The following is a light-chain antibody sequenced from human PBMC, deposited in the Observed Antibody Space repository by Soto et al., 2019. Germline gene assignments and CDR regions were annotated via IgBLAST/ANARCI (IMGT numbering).Light chain of an antibody. CDR3: GTWDSSLSAHV. V-gene: IGLV1-51*02. CDR2: ENN. CDR1: SSNIGNNY. Sequence: QAVLTQPPSVSAAPGQTVTISCSGSSSNIGNNYVSWYQQLPGTAPKLLIYENNKRPSEIPDRISGSKSGTSATLGITGLQTGDGADYYCGTWDSSLSAHVFGTGTKLTVL. J-gene: IGLJ1*01.